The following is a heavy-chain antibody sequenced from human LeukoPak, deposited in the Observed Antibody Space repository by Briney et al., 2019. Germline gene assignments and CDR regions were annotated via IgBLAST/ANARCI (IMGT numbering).Heavy chain of an antibody. V-gene: IGHV3-53*01. J-gene: IGHJ6*02. CDR3: ARTYHYGMDV. Sequence: GGSLRLSCAASGFTVSSKHMSWVRQAPGKGLEWVSVIYSGGSTYYADSVKGRFTISRDNSKNTLYLQMNSLRAEDTAVYYCARTYHYGMDVWGQGTTVTDSS. CDR2: IYSGGST. CDR1: GFTVSSKH.